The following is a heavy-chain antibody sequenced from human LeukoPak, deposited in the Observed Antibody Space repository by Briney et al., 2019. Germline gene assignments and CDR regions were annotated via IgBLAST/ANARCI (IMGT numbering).Heavy chain of an antibody. CDR2: VTGSGGNT. CDR1: GFTFSSYA. D-gene: IGHD3-9*01. V-gene: IGHV3-23*01. Sequence: GGSLRLSCAASGFTFSSYAMSWVRQAPGKGLEWVSAVTGSGGNTYYADSVKGRFTVSRDNSKNTVFLQMNSLRAEDTAVYYCAKWGDYDVLTGYYVSDYWGQGTLVTVSS. CDR3: AKWGDYDVLTGYYVSDY. J-gene: IGHJ4*02.